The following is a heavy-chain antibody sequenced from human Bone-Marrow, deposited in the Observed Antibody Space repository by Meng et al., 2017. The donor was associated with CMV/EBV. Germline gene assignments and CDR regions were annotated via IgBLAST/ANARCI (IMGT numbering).Heavy chain of an antibody. V-gene: IGHV5-51*01. Sequence: GESLKISCKTSGYSFDSHWIGWVRQMPGKGLEWMAVIYPGDSEIRYSPSFQGQVTISADKSISTAYLQWSSLKASDTAMYYCARQFIYGGNSGGDYWGQGTLVTVSS. CDR3: ARQFIYGGNSGGDY. J-gene: IGHJ4*02. CDR2: IYPGDSEI. CDR1: GYSFDSHW. D-gene: IGHD4-23*01.